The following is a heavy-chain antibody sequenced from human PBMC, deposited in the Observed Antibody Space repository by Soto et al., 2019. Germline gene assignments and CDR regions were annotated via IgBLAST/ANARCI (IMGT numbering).Heavy chain of an antibody. J-gene: IGHJ3*02. CDR1: GFTFSSYS. V-gene: IGHV3-21*01. D-gene: IGHD2-8*02. Sequence: PGGSLRLSCAASGFTFSSYSMNWVRQAPGKGLEWVSSISSSSSYIYYADSVKGRFTISRDNAKNSLYLQMNSLRAEDTAVYYCARVLGLVGGDDFDIRGQGKMVTV. CDR3: ARVLGLVGGDDFDI. CDR2: ISSSSSYI.